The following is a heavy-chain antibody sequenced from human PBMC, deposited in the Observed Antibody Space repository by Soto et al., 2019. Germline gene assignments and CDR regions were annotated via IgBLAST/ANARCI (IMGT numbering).Heavy chain of an antibody. V-gene: IGHV3-43*02. D-gene: IGHD2-15*01. CDR1: GFTFDDYA. J-gene: IGHJ4*02. CDR3: AKDTHALVTEYCSGGSCYPLDY. CDR2: ISGDGGST. Sequence: GGSLRLSCAASGFTFDDYAMHWVRQAPGKGLEWVSLISGDGGSTYYADSVKGRFTISRDNSKNSLYLQMNSLRTEDTALYYCAKDTHALVTEYCSGGSCYPLDYWGQGTLVTVSS.